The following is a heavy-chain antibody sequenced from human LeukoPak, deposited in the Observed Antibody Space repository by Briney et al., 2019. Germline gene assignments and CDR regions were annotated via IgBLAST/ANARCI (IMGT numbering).Heavy chain of an antibody. CDR2: TSSSGSTI. CDR3: AELGITMIGGV. Sequence: GGSLRLSCAASGFTFNSYDMNWVRQAPGKGLEWVSYTSSSGSTIYYADSVKGRFTISRDNAKNSLYLQMNSLRAEDTAVYYCAELGITMIGGVWGKGTTVTISS. V-gene: IGHV3-48*03. J-gene: IGHJ6*04. D-gene: IGHD3-10*02. CDR1: GFTFNSYD.